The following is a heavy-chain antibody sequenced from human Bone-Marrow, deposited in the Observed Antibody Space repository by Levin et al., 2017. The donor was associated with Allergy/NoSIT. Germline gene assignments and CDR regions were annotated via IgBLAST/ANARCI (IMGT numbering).Heavy chain of an antibody. CDR1: GFTFSSYA. D-gene: IGHD3-10*01. CDR2: ISGSGDIT. CDR3: AKRNYASGSYAADY. V-gene: IGHV3-23*01. Sequence: SCAASGFTFSSYAMSWVRQAPGKGLEWVSTISGSGDITYYTDSVKGRFTISRDNSKNTLYLQMNSLRAEDTAVYYCAKRNYASGSYAADYWGQGTLVTVSS. J-gene: IGHJ4*02.